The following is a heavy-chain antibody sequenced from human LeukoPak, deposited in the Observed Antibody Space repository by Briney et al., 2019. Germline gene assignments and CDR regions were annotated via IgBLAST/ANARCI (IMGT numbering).Heavy chain of an antibody. D-gene: IGHD3-22*01. V-gene: IGHV1-69*05. J-gene: IGHJ4*02. CDR3: ARDAYDSSGYYPYYFDY. CDR1: GGTHSSYA. CDR2: IIPIFGTA. Sequence: SVKVSCKASGGTHSSYAISWVRQAPGQGLEWMGGIIPIFGTANYAQKFQGRVTITTDESTSTAYMELSSLRSEDTAVYYCARDAYDSSGYYPYYFDYWGQGTLVTVSS.